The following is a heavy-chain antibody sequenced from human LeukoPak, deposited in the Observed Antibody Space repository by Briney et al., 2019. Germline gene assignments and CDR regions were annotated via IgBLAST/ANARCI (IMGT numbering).Heavy chain of an antibody. V-gene: IGHV3-21*04. CDR2: ISSSSSYI. CDR3: AKDPPWVDY. Sequence: GGSLRLSCAASGFTFSSYSMNWVRQAPGKGLEWVSSISSSSSYIYYADSLKGRFTISRDNAKNSLYLQMNSLRAEDTAVYYCAKDPPWVDYWGQGTLVTVSS. CDR1: GFTFSSYS. D-gene: IGHD3-16*01. J-gene: IGHJ4*02.